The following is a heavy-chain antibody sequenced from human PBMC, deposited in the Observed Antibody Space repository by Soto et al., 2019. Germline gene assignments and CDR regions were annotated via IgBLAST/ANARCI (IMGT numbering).Heavy chain of an antibody. CDR1: RNTFTSYG. J-gene: IGHJ2*01. CDR2: ISANNGNT. V-gene: IGHV1-18*01. Sequence: ASVKVSCKASRNTFTSYGISWVRQAPGEGLELMGWISANNGNTNHSQKLQGRVTMTIDASTRTAYMELRSLRADDTAVYYCASPGGGSAPDWCFDLWGRGTLVTVSS. CDR3: ASPGGGSAPDWCFDL. D-gene: IGHD2-15*01.